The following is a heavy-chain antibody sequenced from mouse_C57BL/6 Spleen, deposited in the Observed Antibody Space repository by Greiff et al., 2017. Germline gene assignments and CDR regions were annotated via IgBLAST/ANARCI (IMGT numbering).Heavy chain of an antibody. CDR3: ARNGIYYDSF. V-gene: IGHV1-82*01. D-gene: IGHD2-4*01. CDR2: IYPGDGDT. Sequence: VQLQQSGPELVKPGASVKISCKASGYAFSSSWMNWVKQRPGKGLEWIGRIYPGDGDTNYNGKFKGKATLTADKSSSTAYMQLSSLTSEDSAVYFCARNGIYYDSFWGQGTTLTVSS. CDR1: GYAFSSSW. J-gene: IGHJ2*01.